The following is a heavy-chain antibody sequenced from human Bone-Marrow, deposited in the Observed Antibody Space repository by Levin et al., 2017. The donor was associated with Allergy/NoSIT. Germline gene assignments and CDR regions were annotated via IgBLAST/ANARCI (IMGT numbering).Heavy chain of an antibody. V-gene: IGHV1-69*06. CDR3: ARTVKIHCPNANCREGWFDP. Sequence: PLASVKVSCKASGDTLNSNAITWVRQAPGQGLEWVGGIIPVFGTTNHAQKFQGRVTITADKATGTAYMELSSLRSEDTAVYYCARTVKIHCPNANCREGWFDPWGQGTLVTVSS. D-gene: IGHD2-8*01. CDR1: GDTLNSNA. J-gene: IGHJ5*02. CDR2: IIPVFGTT.